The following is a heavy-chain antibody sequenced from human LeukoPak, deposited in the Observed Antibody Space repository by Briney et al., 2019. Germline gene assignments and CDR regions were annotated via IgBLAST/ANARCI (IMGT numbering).Heavy chain of an antibody. V-gene: IGHV3-30-3*01. Sequence: GGPLRLSCAASGFTFSYYTMHWVRQAPGKGLEWVAVISYDGSNKYYADSVKGRFTISRDNSRNTLYLQMNSLRAEDTAVYYCARVLNYYDSSGYYFSYWGQGTLVTVSS. J-gene: IGHJ4*02. D-gene: IGHD3-22*01. CDR2: ISYDGSNK. CDR3: ARVLNYYDSSGYYFSY. CDR1: GFTFSYYT.